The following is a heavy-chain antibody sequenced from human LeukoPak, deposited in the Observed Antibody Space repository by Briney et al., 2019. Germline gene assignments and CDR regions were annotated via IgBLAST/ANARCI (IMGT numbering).Heavy chain of an antibody. CDR1: GYSISSGYY. CDR2: IYHSGST. J-gene: IGHJ4*02. CDR3: ARHSSGVFVY. Sequence: SETLSLTCTVSGYSISSGYYWGWIRQPPGKGLEWIGSIYHSGSTNYNPSLKSRVTISVDTSKIQFSLKLTSVTAADTAVYYCARHSSGVFVYWGQGTLVTVSS. V-gene: IGHV4-38-2*02. D-gene: IGHD7-27*01.